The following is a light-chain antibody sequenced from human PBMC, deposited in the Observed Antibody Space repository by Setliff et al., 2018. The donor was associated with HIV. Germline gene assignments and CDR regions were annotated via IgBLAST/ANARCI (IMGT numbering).Light chain of an antibody. Sequence: QPVLTQPASVSGSPGQSITISCTRSNNDIGDYNYVSWYQQHPVNTPKLIIYDVTNRPSGVSDRFSASKSGNTASLTISGLQADDEADYYCSSWTGSSTLMFGTGTKVTVL. CDR1: NNDIGDYNY. J-gene: IGLJ1*01. V-gene: IGLV2-14*03. CDR2: DVT. CDR3: SSWTGSSTLM.